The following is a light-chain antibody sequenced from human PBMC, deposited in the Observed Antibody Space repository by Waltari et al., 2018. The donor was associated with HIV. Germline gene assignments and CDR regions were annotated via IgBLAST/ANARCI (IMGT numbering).Light chain of an antibody. CDR2: GAS. V-gene: IGKV3-20*01. CDR1: HNFSSNY. Sequence: EIVLTQSPDTLSLSPGERATLSCRARHNFSSNYLIWYQKKTGRSPTLLIYGASRRAAGVADRFSGSGSGTDFTLTISRLEPEDFAVYFCQQYGSSPPWTFGQGTKVEVK. J-gene: IGKJ1*01. CDR3: QQYGSSPPWT.